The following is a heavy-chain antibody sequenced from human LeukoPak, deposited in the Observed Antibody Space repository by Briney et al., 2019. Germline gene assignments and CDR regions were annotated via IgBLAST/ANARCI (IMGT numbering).Heavy chain of an antibody. CDR1: GFTFSSYW. D-gene: IGHD2-2*01. Sequence: GGSLRLSCGASGFTFSSYWMSWVRQAPGKGLEWVANIKQDGSEKYYVDSVKGRFTISRDNAKNSLYLQMNSLRAEDTAVYYCARDRGDIVVVPAAPWRYFDLWGRGTLVTVSS. CDR2: IKQDGSEK. V-gene: IGHV3-7*01. J-gene: IGHJ2*01. CDR3: ARDRGDIVVVPAAPWRYFDL.